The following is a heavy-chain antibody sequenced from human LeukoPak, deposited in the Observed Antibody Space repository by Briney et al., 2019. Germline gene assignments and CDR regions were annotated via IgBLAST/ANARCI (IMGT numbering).Heavy chain of an antibody. D-gene: IGHD6-13*01. CDR1: GFTFSSYS. Sequence: GGSLRLSCAASGFTFSSYSMNWVRQAPGKGLEWVSFISSSSSSTIYYADSVKGRFTISRDNARNSLYLQMNSLRAEDTAVYYCARDRERSSWTSRRYYYYMDVWGKGTTVTVSS. CDR2: ISSSSSSTI. J-gene: IGHJ6*03. V-gene: IGHV3-48*01. CDR3: ARDRERSSWTSRRYYYYMDV.